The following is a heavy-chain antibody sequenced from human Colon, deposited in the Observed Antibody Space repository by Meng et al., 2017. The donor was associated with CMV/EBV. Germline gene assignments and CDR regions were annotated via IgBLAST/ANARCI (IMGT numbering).Heavy chain of an antibody. CDR3: ARASRWLQIGVDY. CDR1: GFNFSTYA. V-gene: IGHV3-64*02. D-gene: IGHD5-24*01. CDR2: ISNNGDIT. Sequence: ASGFNFSTYAMHWVRQAPGKGLEYVSAISNNGDITYYAGSVKGRFTISRDNSKNTLYLQMGGLRPEDMAVYYCARASRWLQIGVDYWGLGTLVTVSS. J-gene: IGHJ4*02.